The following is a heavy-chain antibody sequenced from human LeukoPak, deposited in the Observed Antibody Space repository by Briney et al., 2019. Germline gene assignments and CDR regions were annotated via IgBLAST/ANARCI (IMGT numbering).Heavy chain of an antibody. D-gene: IGHD3-22*01. V-gene: IGHV5-51*01. CDR1: GYSFTSYW. J-gene: IGHJ3*02. CDR3: ARQEYDSSGYYYSPDAFDI. Sequence: GESLKISCQGSGYSFTSYWIGWVRQMPGKGLEWMGIIYPGDSDTRHSPSFQGQVTISADKSISTAYLQWSSLKASDSAMYYCARQEYDSSGYYYSPDAFDIWGQGTMVTVSS. CDR2: IYPGDSDT.